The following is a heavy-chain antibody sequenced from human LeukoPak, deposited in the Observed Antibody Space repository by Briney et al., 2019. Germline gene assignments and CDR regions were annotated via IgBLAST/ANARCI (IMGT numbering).Heavy chain of an antibody. Sequence: GGSLRLSCAASGLSFSSYWMHWVRQAPGQGLVWVSRISSDGSSTIYADSVKGRFTISRDNAKNTLCLQMNSLRAEDTAVYYCARLGSGSTLDCWGQGILVTVSS. D-gene: IGHD3-10*01. J-gene: IGHJ4*02. CDR1: GLSFSSYW. CDR3: ARLGSGSTLDC. CDR2: ISSDGSST. V-gene: IGHV3-74*01.